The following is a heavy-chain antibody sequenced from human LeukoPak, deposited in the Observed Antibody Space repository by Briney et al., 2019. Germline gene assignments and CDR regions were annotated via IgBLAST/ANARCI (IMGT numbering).Heavy chain of an antibody. CDR3: ARPNSSGYYLELDY. CDR2: IFYSGST. J-gene: IGHJ4*02. D-gene: IGHD3-22*01. V-gene: IGHV4-39*07. CDR1: GGSISTSNYY. Sequence: NPSETLSLTCTVSGGSISTSNYYWGWVRQPPGKGLEWIGNIFYSGSTYYSPSLKSRVTISVDTSKNQFSLKLSSVTAADTAVYYCARPNSSGYYLELDYWGQGTLVTVSS.